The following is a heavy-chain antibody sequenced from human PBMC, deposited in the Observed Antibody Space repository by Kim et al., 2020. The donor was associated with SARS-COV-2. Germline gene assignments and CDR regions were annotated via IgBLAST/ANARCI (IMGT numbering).Heavy chain of an antibody. D-gene: IGHD5-18*01. Sequence: YADPVKGRFTISRDKSKNTLYLQMNSLRAEDTAVYYCAKDRRAMVYYFDYWGQGTLVTVSS. CDR3: AKDRRAMVYYFDY. J-gene: IGHJ4*02. V-gene: IGHV3-30*02.